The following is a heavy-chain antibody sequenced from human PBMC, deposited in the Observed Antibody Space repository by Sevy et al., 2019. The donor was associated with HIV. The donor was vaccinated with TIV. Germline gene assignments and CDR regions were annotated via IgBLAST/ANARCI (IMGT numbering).Heavy chain of an antibody. J-gene: IGHJ4*02. CDR3: ARDYGDYLFDY. CDR1: GFTFSSYS. CDR2: ISSSSSYI. D-gene: IGHD4-17*01. Sequence: GGALRLSCAASGFTFSSYSMNWVRQAPGKGLEWVSSISSSSSYIYYADSVKGRFTISRDNAKNSLYLQMNSLRAEDTAVYYCARDYGDYLFDYWGQGTLVTVSS. V-gene: IGHV3-21*01.